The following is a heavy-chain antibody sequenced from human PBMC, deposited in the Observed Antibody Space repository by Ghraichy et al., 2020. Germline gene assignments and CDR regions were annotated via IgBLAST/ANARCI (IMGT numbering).Heavy chain of an antibody. V-gene: IGHV3-48*03. J-gene: IGHJ4*02. CDR1: GFTFSSYE. CDR2: ISSSGSTI. CDR3: ASLATAAGTVGVDY. Sequence: GESLNISCAASGFTFSSYEMNWVRQAPGKGLEWVSYISSSGSTIYYADTVKGRFTISRDNAKNSLYLQMNSLSADDTAVYYCASLATAAGTVGVDYWGQGTLVTVSS. D-gene: IGHD6-13*01.